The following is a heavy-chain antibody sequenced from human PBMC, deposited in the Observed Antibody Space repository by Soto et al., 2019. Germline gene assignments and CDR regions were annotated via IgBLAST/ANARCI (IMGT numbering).Heavy chain of an antibody. J-gene: IGHJ5*02. D-gene: IGHD5-12*01. CDR3: ARRDDSGYDEFNWFDP. CDR1: GGSISSSSYY. Sequence: QLQLQESGPGLVKPSETLSLTCTVSGGSISSSSYYWGWIRQPPGKGLEWIGSIYYSGSTYYNPSLKGRVTISVDTSKNQFSLKLSSVTAADTAVYYCARRDDSGYDEFNWFDPWGQGTLVTVSS. CDR2: IYYSGST. V-gene: IGHV4-39*01.